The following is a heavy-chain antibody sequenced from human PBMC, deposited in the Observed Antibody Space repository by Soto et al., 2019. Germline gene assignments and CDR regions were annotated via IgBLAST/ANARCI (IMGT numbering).Heavy chain of an antibody. CDR3: ARVGDVYDFDY. Sequence: QVQLQESGPGLVKPSETLSLTCTVSGGSISSYYWSWIRQPPGKGLEWIGYIYYSGSTNYNPSLKSRVTISVDTSKNRFSLKLSSVTAADTAVYYWARVGDVYDFDYWGQGTLVTVSS. J-gene: IGHJ4*02. CDR2: IYYSGST. CDR1: GGSISSYY. D-gene: IGHD3-16*01. V-gene: IGHV4-59*01.